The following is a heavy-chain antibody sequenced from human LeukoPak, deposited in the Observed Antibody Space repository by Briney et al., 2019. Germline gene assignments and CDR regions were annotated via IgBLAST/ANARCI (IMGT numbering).Heavy chain of an antibody. CDR2: ISGSDDGT. J-gene: IGHJ4*02. Sequence: PGGSLRLSCAASGFTFSTYAMSWVRQIPGKGLEWVSAISGSDDGTYYADSVKGRFTISRDNSKNTLYLQMNRLRAEDTAVYYCAPKVVGSTPFDYWGQGTLVTVSS. D-gene: IGHD2-15*01. CDR3: APKVVGSTPFDY. V-gene: IGHV3-23*01. CDR1: GFTFSTYA.